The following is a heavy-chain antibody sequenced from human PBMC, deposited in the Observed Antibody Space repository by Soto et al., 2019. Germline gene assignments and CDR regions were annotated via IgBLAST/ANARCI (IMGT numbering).Heavy chain of an antibody. CDR2: IYYSGST. Sequence: SETLSLTCTVSGGSISSYHWSWIRQPPGKGLEWIGYIYYSGSTNYNPSLKSRVTISVDTSKNQFSLKLSSVTAADTAVYYCAATYYDFWSGYPNNWFDPWGQGTLVTVSS. CDR1: GGSISSYH. D-gene: IGHD3-3*01. J-gene: IGHJ5*02. CDR3: AATYYDFWSGYPNNWFDP. V-gene: IGHV4-59*01.